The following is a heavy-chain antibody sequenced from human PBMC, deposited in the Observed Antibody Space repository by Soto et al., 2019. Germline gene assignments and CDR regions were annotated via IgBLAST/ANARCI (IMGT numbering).Heavy chain of an antibody. CDR2: MSSGGSTI. D-gene: IGHD6-13*01. Sequence: EMQLVESGGGLVQPGGSLRLACAASGFTFSRDSMNWVRQAPGKGLEWVSYMSSGGSTIYYADSVKGRFTISRDKAKNSLYLQMNSLRAEDTAVYYCAREGDGSRWFNYFDYWGQGTQVTVSS. V-gene: IGHV3-48*01. J-gene: IGHJ4*02. CDR1: GFTFSRDS. CDR3: AREGDGSRWFNYFDY.